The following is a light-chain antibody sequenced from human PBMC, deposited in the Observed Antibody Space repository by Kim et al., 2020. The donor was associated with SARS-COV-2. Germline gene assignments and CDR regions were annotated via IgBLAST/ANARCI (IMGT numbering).Light chain of an antibody. CDR2: TNN. CDR3: AAWDDSLNGPV. J-gene: IGLJ2*01. Sequence: GQRVTFVCSGSISNSGINSVNRYQQFPGMAPKLLIYTNNQRFSGVPARFSASKSGTLASLAISGLQSDDEAVYYWAAWDDSLNGPVFGGGTQLTVL. V-gene: IGLV1-44*01. CDR1: ISNSGINS.